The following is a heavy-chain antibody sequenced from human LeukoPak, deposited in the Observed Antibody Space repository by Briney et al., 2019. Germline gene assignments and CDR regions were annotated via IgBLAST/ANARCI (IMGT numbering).Heavy chain of an antibody. D-gene: IGHD3-10*01. CDR1: GFTLSSNY. V-gene: IGHV3-66*01. CDR2: IFSGGST. Sequence: GGSLRLSCAASGFTLSSNYMTWVRQAPGKGLEWVSVIFSGGSTYYADSVKGRFTISRDNAKNSLYLQMNSLRAEDTAVYYCAREGTAVPGESDYWGQGTLVTVSS. J-gene: IGHJ4*02. CDR3: AREGTAVPGESDY.